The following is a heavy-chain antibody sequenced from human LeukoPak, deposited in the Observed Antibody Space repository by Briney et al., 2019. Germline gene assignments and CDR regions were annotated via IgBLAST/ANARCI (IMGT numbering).Heavy chain of an antibody. V-gene: IGHV1-69*04. J-gene: IGHJ5*02. CDR2: IIPILGIA. Sequence: SVKVSCKASGGTFSSYAISWVRQAPGQGLEWMGRIIPILGIANYAQKFQGRVTITADKSTSTAYMELSSLRSEDTAVYYCARRAFDSSGYRYPDPWGQGTLVTVSS. CDR1: GGTFSSYA. D-gene: IGHD3-22*01. CDR3: ARRAFDSSGYRYPDP.